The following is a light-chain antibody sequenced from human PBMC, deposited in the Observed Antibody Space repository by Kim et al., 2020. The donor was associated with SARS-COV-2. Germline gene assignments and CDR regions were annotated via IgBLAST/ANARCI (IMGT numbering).Light chain of an antibody. CDR2: EVT. CDR3: TTHANNNYI. CDR1: SSDFGGYGGYTY. Sequence: QSALTQPPSASGSPGQSVTISCSGTSSDFGGYGGYTYVPWYQQHPGKAPKLIIYEVTKRPSGVPNRFSGSKSGNTASLTVSGLQAEDEADYYCTTHANNNYIFGTGTKVTVL. J-gene: IGLJ1*01. V-gene: IGLV2-8*01.